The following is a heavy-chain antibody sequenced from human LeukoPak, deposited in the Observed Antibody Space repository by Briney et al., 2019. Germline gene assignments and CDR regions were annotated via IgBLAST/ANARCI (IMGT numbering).Heavy chain of an antibody. V-gene: IGHV3-21*01. CDR3: ARHHLGSWCDNEFYP. CDR1: GFTFSNYN. J-gene: IGHJ5*02. Sequence: TGGSLRLSCEASGFTFSNYNMKWVRQAPGKGPEWVSSVSSSRTNRYYANSVRVRFTISRDNAKESQYLQMSSLRVEDTAVYYCARHHLGSWCDNEFYPWGQGILVTVSS. CDR2: VSSSRTNR. D-gene: IGHD6-13*01.